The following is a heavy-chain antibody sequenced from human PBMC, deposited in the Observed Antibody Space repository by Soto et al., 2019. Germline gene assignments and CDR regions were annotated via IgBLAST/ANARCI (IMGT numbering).Heavy chain of an antibody. CDR3: ARGGYSSGWGGGTLDY. CDR1: GFTFDDYA. CDR2: ISWNSGSI. Sequence: GGSLRLSCAASGFTFDDYAMHWVRQAPGKGLEWVSGISWNSGSIGYADSVKGRFTISRDNAKNSLFLQMNSLRVEDRALFYWARGGYSSGWGGGTLDYGGQETLFTVS. J-gene: IGHJ4*02. D-gene: IGHD6-19*01. V-gene: IGHV3-9*01.